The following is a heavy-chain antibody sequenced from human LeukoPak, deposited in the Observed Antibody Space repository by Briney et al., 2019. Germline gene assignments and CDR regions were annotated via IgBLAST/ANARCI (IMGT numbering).Heavy chain of an antibody. CDR2: IYSGGST. Sequence: GGSLRLSCAASGFTVSSNYMSWVRQAPGKGLEWVSVIYSGGSTYYADSVKGRLTISRDNSKNTLYLQMNSLRAEDTAVYYCARRRATVTGPFDYWGQGTLVTVSS. CDR3: ARRRATVTGPFDY. CDR1: GFTVSSNY. V-gene: IGHV3-53*01. J-gene: IGHJ4*02. D-gene: IGHD4-17*01.